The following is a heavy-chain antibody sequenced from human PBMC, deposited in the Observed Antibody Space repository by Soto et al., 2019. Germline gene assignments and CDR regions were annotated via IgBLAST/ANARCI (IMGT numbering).Heavy chain of an antibody. J-gene: IGHJ4*02. Sequence: QITLKESGPTLVKPTQTLTLTCTFSGFSLSTSGVGVGWLRQPPGKALEWLALIYWDDDKRYSPSLKSRLTIPKDTPKNQVVLTMTNLDPVNTATYSSAHSYGSGSYYTGFDYWGQGTLVTVS. CDR2: IYWDDDK. CDR1: GFSLSTSGVG. V-gene: IGHV2-5*02. CDR3: AHSYGSGSYYTGFDY. D-gene: IGHD3-10*01.